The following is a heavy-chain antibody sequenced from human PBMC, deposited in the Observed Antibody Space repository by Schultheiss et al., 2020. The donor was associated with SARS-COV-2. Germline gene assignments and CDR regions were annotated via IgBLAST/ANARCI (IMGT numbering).Heavy chain of an antibody. Sequence: SETLSLTCAVYGGSFSGCYWGWIRQPPGKGLEWIGYIYYSGSTYYNPSLKSRVTISVDTSKNQFSLKLSSVTAADTAVYYCASLYCSGGSCLIDYWGQGTLVTVSS. J-gene: IGHJ4*02. CDR1: GGSFSGCY. V-gene: IGHV4-34*01. D-gene: IGHD2-15*01. CDR2: IYYSGST. CDR3: ASLYCSGGSCLIDY.